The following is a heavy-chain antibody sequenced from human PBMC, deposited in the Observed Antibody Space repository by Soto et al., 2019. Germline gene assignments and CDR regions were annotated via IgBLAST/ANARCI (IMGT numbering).Heavy chain of an antibody. J-gene: IGHJ6*02. CDR2: IIPIFGTA. CDR1: GGTFSSYA. CDR3: ARGSGYHYGMDV. V-gene: IGHV1-69*06. Sequence: ACKASGGTFSSYAISWVRQAPGQGLEWMGGIIPIFGTANYAQKFQGRVTITADKSTSTAYMELSSLRSEDTAVYYCARGSGYHYGMDVWGQGTTVAVYS.